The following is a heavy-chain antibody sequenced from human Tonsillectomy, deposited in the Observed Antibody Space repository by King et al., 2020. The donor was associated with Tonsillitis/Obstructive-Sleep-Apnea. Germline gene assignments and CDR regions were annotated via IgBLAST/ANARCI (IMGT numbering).Heavy chain of an antibody. V-gene: IGHV4-31*03. J-gene: IGHJ5*02. CDR2: INYSGNT. CDR3: ASCGADWGDNWFDP. Sequence: QLQESGPGLVKPSQTLSLTCTVSGGSISSGGYYWSWIRQHPGKGLEWIGYINYSGNTYYSPSLESRVTISVDTSKNQFSLKLSSVTAADTALYYCASCGADWGDNWFDPWGQGTLVTVSS. CDR1: GGSISSGGYY. D-gene: IGHD2-21*02.